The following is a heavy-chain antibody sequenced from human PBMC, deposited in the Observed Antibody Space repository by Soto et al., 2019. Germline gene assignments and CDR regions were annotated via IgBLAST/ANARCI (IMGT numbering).Heavy chain of an antibody. D-gene: IGHD3-16*01. CDR3: TKDPFFRYYFDY. CDR2: ISDSGGST. J-gene: IGHJ4*02. CDR1: GFTFSSYA. V-gene: IGHV3-23*01. Sequence: QPGGSLRLSCAASGFTFSSYAMSWVRQAPGKGLEWVSGISDSGGSTYYADSVKGRFTISRDNSKNTLYLQMNSLRAEDTAVYYCTKDPFFRYYFDYWGQGTLVTVSS.